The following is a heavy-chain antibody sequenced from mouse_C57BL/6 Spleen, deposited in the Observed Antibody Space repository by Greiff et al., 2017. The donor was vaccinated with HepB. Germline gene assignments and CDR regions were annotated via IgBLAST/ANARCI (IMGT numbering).Heavy chain of an antibody. D-gene: IGHD1-1*01. Sequence: EVQLQQSGPELVKPGASVKMSCKASGYTFTDYNMHWVKQSHGKSLEWIGYINPNNGGTSYNQKFKGKATLTVNKSSSTAYMELRSLTSEDSAVYYCARAYGSSSYYFDYWGQGTTLTVSS. CDR3: ARAYGSSSYYFDY. CDR1: GYTFTDYN. J-gene: IGHJ2*01. CDR2: INPNNGGT. V-gene: IGHV1-22*01.